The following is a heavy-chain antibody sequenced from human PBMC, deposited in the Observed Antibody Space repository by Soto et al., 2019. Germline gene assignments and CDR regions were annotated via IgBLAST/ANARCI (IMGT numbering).Heavy chain of an antibody. V-gene: IGHV3-30*18. CDR1: GFTFSSYG. Sequence: QVQLVESGGGVVQPGRSLRLSCAASGFTFSSYGMHWVRQAPGKGLEWVAVISYDGSNKYYADSVKGRFTISRDNSKNTLYLQMNSLRAEDTAVYYCAKGKAVTRAPDYWGQGTLVTVSS. D-gene: IGHD4-17*01. CDR2: ISYDGSNK. J-gene: IGHJ4*02. CDR3: AKGKAVTRAPDY.